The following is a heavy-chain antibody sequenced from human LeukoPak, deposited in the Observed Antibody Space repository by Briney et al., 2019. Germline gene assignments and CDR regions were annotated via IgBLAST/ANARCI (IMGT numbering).Heavy chain of an antibody. D-gene: IGHD6-13*01. J-gene: IGHJ4*02. CDR3: AGERGEEYSSGWYKTNFFYN. CDR2: IYHGGSS. Sequence: SETLSLTCTVSRGSISSPNWWTWVRQPPGKGLEWIGEIYHGGSSNHNPSPISRLTISLDKSRNQLSLKLTSVTAADTAVYYCAGERGEEYSSGWYKTNFFYNWGQGIRVTVSS. CDR1: RGSISSPNW. V-gene: IGHV4-4*02.